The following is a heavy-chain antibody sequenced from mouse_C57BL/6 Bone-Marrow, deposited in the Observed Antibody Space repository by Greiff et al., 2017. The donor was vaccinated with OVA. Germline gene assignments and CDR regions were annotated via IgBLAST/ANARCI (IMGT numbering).Heavy chain of an antibody. Sequence: DVKLVESGPGLVKPSQSLSLTCSVTGYSITSGYYWNWIRQFPGNKLEWMGYISYDGSNNYNPSLKNRISITRDTSKNQFFLKLNSVTTEDTATYYCARESGFTTVVATPYYAMDYWGQGTSVTVSS. CDR2: ISYDGSN. CDR1: GYSITSGYY. CDR3: ARESGFTTVVATPYYAMDY. D-gene: IGHD1-1*01. V-gene: IGHV3-6*01. J-gene: IGHJ4*01.